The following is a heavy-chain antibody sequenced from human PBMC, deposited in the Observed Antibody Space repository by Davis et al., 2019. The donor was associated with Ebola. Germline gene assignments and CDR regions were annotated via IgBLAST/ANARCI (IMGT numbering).Heavy chain of an antibody. CDR3: ARERGMRKQWLVLGSKWYFDL. J-gene: IGHJ2*01. V-gene: IGHV4-59*11. D-gene: IGHD6-19*01. Sequence: PLETLSPTCTVPGGPISSHYWSWIRQPPGKGLGWIGSIYYSGSTNYNPSLKSRVTISVDTSKNQFSLKLSSVTAADTAVYYCARERGMRKQWLVLGSKWYFDLWGRGTLVTVSS. CDR1: GGPISSHY. CDR2: IYYSGST.